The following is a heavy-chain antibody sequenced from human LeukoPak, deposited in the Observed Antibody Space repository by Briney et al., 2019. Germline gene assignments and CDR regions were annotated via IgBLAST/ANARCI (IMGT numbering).Heavy chain of an antibody. CDR2: INTNTGNP. D-gene: IGHD3-3*01. CDR3: ARAKYDFWSGYPYYYYGMDV. V-gene: IGHV7-4-1*02. CDR1: GYTFTSYA. J-gene: IGHJ6*02. Sequence: ASVKVSCKASGYTFTSYAMHWVRQAPGQGLEWMGWINTNTGNPTYAQGFTGRFVFSLDTSVSTAYLQISSLKAEDTAAYYCARAKYDFWSGYPYYYYGMDVWGQGTTVTVSS.